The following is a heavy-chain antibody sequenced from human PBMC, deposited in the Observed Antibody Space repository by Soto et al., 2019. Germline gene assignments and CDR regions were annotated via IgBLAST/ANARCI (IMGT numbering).Heavy chain of an antibody. D-gene: IGHD1-1*01. J-gene: IGHJ5*02. Sequence: QLQLQESGPGLVKPSETLSLTCTVSGGSISSTTYYWGWIRQPPGKGLEWIGTVYYSGSTYYNPSLKSRATISVDTSKNQFSLKLTSVTAADTAVYYCARLQLGRPNSWFDPGGQGTLVTVSS. V-gene: IGHV4-39*01. CDR2: VYYSGST. CDR3: ARLQLGRPNSWFDP. CDR1: GGSISSTTYY.